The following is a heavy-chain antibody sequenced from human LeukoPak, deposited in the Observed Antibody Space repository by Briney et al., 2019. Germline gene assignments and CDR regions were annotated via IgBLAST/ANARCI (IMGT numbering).Heavy chain of an antibody. D-gene: IGHD3-22*01. V-gene: IGHV3-66*01. Sequence: GGSLRLSCAASGFTVSSNYMSWVRQAPGKGLEWVSVIYSGGSTYYADSVKGRFTISRDNSKNTLYLQMNSLRAEDTAVYYCARERYYYDSRAVAGDYWGQGTLVTVSS. CDR3: ARERYYYDSRAVAGDY. J-gene: IGHJ4*02. CDR2: IYSGGST. CDR1: GFTVSSNY.